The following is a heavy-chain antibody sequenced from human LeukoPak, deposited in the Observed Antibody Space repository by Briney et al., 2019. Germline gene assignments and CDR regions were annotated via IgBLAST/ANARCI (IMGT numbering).Heavy chain of an antibody. CDR2: INTDGSST. J-gene: IGHJ4*02. V-gene: IGHV3-74*01. D-gene: IGHD6-19*01. CDR1: GFIFSSYW. CDR3: ARDHYSSGDY. Sequence: GGSLRLSCAASGFIFSSYWMHWFRQAPGKGLVWVSRINTDGSSTNYADSVKGRFTISRDNAKNTLYLQMNSLRAEDTAVYYCARDHYSSGDYWGQGTLVTVSS.